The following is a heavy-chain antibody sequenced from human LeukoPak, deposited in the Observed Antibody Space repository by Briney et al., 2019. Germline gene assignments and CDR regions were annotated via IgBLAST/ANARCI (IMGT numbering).Heavy chain of an antibody. CDR2: INPNSGGT. Sequence: ASVKVSCKASGYTFTGYYMHWVRQAPGQGLEWMGWINPNSGGTNYAQKFQGRVTMTRDTSTSTAYMELSRLRSDDTAVYYCARGVGGSGSFHPNWFDPWGQGTLVTVSS. CDR1: GYTFTGYY. J-gene: IGHJ5*02. V-gene: IGHV1-2*02. CDR3: ARGVGGSGSFHPNWFDP. D-gene: IGHD3-10*01.